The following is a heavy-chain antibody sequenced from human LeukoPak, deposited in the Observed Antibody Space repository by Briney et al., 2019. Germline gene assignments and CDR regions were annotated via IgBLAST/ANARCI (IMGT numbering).Heavy chain of an antibody. V-gene: IGHV4-59*01. J-gene: IGHJ4*02. D-gene: IGHD4-23*01. CDR3: ARWSGGTNGVDY. Sequence: SETLSLTCTVSGGSISSYYWTWIRQPPGKGLEWIGYIYYSGSTNYNPSPKSRVTISVDTSKNQFSLKLSSVTAADTAVYYCARWSGGTNGVDYWGQGTLVTVSS. CDR1: GGSISSYY. CDR2: IYYSGST.